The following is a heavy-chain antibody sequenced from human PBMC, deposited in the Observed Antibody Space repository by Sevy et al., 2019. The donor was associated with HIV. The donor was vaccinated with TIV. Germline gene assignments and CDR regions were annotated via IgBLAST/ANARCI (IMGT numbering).Heavy chain of an antibody. J-gene: IGHJ4*02. D-gene: IGHD3-9*01. V-gene: IGHV4-59*01. CDR1: GDSISNKY. CDR3: ARTLMFPIRNFGDIQFDY. Sequence: SETLSLTCTVSGDSISNKYWSWIRQPPGKGLEWIGYFSHSGTTNYNPSLKRGITISEDTSKNQLSLKLNSVTAADTAVYYWARTLMFPIRNFGDIQFDYWGQGILVTVSS. CDR2: FSHSGTT.